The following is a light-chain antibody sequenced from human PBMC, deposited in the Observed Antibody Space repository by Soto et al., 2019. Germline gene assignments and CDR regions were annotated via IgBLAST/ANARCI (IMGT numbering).Light chain of an antibody. J-gene: IGKJ1*01. V-gene: IGKV3-20*01. CDR1: QSVSSSY. Sequence: EIVLTQSPGTLSLSPGERVTLSCRASQSVSSSYLAWYQQKPGQAPRLLIYGASSRATGIPDRFSGSGSGTDFTLTISRLEPEDFAVYYCQQYGSSRTFGQGTNVDIK. CDR2: GAS. CDR3: QQYGSSRT.